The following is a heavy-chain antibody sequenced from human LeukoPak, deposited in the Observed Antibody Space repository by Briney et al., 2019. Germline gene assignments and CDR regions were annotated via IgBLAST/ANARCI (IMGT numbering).Heavy chain of an antibody. CDR2: IYSGGST. J-gene: IGHJ4*02. CDR3: ARDRVGYSGYDWAS. V-gene: IGHV3-53*01. CDR1: GFTVSSNY. Sequence: GGSLRLSCAASGFTVSSNYMSWVRQAPGKGLEWVSVIYSGGSTYYADSVKGRFTISRDNSKNTLYLQMNSLRAEDTAVYYCARDRVGYSGYDWASWGQGTLVTVSS. D-gene: IGHD5-12*01.